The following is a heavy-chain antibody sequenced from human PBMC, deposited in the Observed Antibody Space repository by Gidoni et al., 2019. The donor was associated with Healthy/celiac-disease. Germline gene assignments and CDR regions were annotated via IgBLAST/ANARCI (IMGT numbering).Heavy chain of an antibody. Sequence: QVQLVESGGGVVQPGRSLRLSCAASGLTFSSYGMHWVRQAPGKGLEWVACISYDGSNKYYADSVKGRFTISRDNSKNTLYLQMNSLRAEDTAVYYCAKEGDGYNYGEYFQHWGQGTLVTVSS. CDR3: AKEGDGYNYGEYFQH. CDR1: GLTFSSYG. D-gene: IGHD5-12*01. J-gene: IGHJ1*01. V-gene: IGHV3-30*18. CDR2: ISYDGSNK.